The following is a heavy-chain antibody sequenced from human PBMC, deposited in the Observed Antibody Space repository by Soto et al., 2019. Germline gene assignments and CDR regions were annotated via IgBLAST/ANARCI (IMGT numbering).Heavy chain of an antibody. CDR3: VRATDYYYYGMDV. V-gene: IGHV3-23*01. J-gene: IGHJ6*02. CDR1: GFTFSSYA. Sequence: GGSLRLSCAASGFTFSSYAMSWVRPAPGKGLEWVAAISGSGGSTYYADSVKGRFTISRDNSKNTLYLQMNSLRAEVTAVYYCVRATDYYYYGMDVWGQGTTVTVSS. CDR2: ISGSGGST.